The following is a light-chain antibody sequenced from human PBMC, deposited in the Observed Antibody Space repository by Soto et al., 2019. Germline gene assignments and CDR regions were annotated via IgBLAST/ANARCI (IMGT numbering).Light chain of an antibody. CDR3: MQRIRFPLT. Sequence: DIQMTQSPSSLSASVGDRVTITCRTSQSISTSLNWYQQKAGKAPKLLIYGASTLQSGVPLRFSGSGSGTDFTLKISRVEAEDVGVYYCMQRIRFPLTFGGGTKVEIK. CDR2: GAS. CDR1: QSISTS. J-gene: IGKJ4*01. V-gene: IGKV1-39*01.